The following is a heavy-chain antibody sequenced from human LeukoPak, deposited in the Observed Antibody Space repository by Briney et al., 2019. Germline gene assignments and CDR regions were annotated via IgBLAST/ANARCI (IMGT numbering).Heavy chain of an antibody. J-gene: IGHJ4*02. V-gene: IGHV3-48*03. D-gene: IGHD2-2*01. CDR1: GFTFSSYE. CDR2: INGRGSTI. Sequence: GGSLRLSXAASGFTFSSYEMNWVRQAPGKGLEWLSNINGRGSTIYYADSVKGRFTISRDNAKNSLYLQMNSLRVEDTAVYFCARVPDTAMMGVDYWGQGTLVTVSS. CDR3: ARVPDTAMMGVDY.